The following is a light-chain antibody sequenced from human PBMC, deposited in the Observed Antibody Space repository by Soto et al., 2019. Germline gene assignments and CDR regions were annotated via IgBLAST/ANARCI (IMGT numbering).Light chain of an antibody. CDR2: AAS. Sequence: DIQMTQSPSSLSASVGDRVTITCRASQSIANYLNWYQHKPGTAPKVLISAASSLQSGVPSRFSGSGSGTDFTLSISSLQPEDFATYYCQQSHSTPITFGQGTRLDLK. CDR1: QSIANY. V-gene: IGKV1-39*01. J-gene: IGKJ5*01. CDR3: QQSHSTPIT.